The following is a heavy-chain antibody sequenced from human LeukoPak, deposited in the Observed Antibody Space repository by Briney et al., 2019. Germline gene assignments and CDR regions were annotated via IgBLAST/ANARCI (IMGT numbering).Heavy chain of an antibody. Sequence: GGALRLSRAPSRFTFSSYLMSWVRQAPGKGLEWVANIKVEGSEKNYADSAKGRFTISRDNAKNTLYLQMNSLRAEDTAVYYCAKGGGRHVEYWGQGNLVTVSS. D-gene: IGHD2/OR15-2a*01. CDR3: AKGGGRHVEY. CDR2: IKVEGSEK. J-gene: IGHJ4*02. CDR1: RFTFSSYL. V-gene: IGHV3-7*05.